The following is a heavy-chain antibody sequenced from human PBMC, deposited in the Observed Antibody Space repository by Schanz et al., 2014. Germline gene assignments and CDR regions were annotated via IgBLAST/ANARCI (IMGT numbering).Heavy chain of an antibody. CDR1: GFTFSSYG. V-gene: IGHV3-23*01. Sequence: EVQLLESGGGLVQPGGSLRLSCAASGFTFSSYGMNWLRQAPGKGLEWVSFIYIGGNTYYADSVKGRFTISRDNSKNTVYLQMNSLRADDTAVYYCAKGPYYYYYMDVWGNGTTVTVSS. J-gene: IGHJ6*03. CDR3: AKGPYYYYYMDV. CDR2: FIYIGGNT.